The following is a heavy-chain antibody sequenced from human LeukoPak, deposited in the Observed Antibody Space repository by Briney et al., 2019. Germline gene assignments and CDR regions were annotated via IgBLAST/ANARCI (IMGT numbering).Heavy chain of an antibody. J-gene: IGHJ3*02. CDR2: INPNSGGT. D-gene: IGHD6-13*01. CDR1: GYTFTGYY. CDR3: ARDGLAAADSAFDI. Sequence: ASVKVSCKASGYTFTGYYMHWVRRAPRQGLEWMGWINPNSGGTNYAQKFQGRVTMTRDTSISTAYMELSRLRSDDTAVYYCARDGLAAADSAFDIWGQGTMVTVSS. V-gene: IGHV1-2*02.